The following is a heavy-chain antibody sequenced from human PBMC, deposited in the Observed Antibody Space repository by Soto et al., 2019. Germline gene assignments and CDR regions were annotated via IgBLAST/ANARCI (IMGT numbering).Heavy chain of an antibody. CDR2: ISGSGGST. Sequence: GGSLRLSCAASGFTFSSYAMSWVRQAPGKGLEWVSAISGSGGSTYYADSVKGRFTISRDNSKNTLYLQMNSLRAEDTAVYYCASHTDYYDSSGYKTMDYYYYGMDVWGQGTTVTV. CDR1: GFTFSSYA. D-gene: IGHD3-22*01. V-gene: IGHV3-23*01. CDR3: ASHTDYYDSSGYKTMDYYYYGMDV. J-gene: IGHJ6*02.